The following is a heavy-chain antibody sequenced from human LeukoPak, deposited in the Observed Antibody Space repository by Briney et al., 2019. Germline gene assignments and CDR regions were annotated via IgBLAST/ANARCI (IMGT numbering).Heavy chain of an antibody. CDR3: AILAGDYEYY. V-gene: IGHV3-21*01. Sequence: AGGSLRLSCAASGFTFSSYSMNWVRQAPGKGLEWVSSISSSSSYIYYAGSVKGRFTISRDNAKDSLYLQMNSLRAEDTAVYYCAILAGDYEYYWGQGTLVTVSS. CDR1: GFTFSSYS. J-gene: IGHJ4*02. D-gene: IGHD4-17*01. CDR2: ISSSSSYI.